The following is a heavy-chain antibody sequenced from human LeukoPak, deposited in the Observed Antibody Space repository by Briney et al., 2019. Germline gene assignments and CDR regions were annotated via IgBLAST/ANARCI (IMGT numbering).Heavy chain of an antibody. CDR3: VSPRGFSYGYFDY. CDR2: IYYSKNT. CDR1: GGSISSSSAY. V-gene: IGHV4-39*01. J-gene: IGHJ4*02. Sequence: SETLSLTCTVSGGSISSSSAYWGWIRQPPGKGLEWIGSIYYSKNTYYNPSLKSRVTISADTSRNQFSLTLGSVSATDTAVYYCVSPRGFSYGYFDYWGQGTLVTASS. D-gene: IGHD5-18*01.